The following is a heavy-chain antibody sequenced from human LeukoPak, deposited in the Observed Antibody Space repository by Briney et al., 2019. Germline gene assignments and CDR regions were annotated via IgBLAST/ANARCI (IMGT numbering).Heavy chain of an antibody. D-gene: IGHD3-9*01. J-gene: IGHJ6*02. Sequence: SQTLSLTCAISGDSVSSNSVTWNWIRQSPSRGLEWLGRTYYRSKWYNDYAVSVKSRITISPDTSKNQFSLQLNSVTPEDTALYYCVRQRSVDNYYYGLDVWGQGTTVTVSS. CDR1: GDSVSSNSVT. V-gene: IGHV6-1*01. CDR2: TYYRSKWYN. CDR3: VRQRSVDNYYYGLDV.